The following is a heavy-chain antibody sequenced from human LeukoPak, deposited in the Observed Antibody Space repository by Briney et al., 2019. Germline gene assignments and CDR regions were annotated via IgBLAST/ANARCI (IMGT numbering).Heavy chain of an antibody. D-gene: IGHD1-20*01. CDR3: ARCITGTSLVSDY. CDR2: ISSSSSYI. V-gene: IGHV3-21*01. J-gene: IGHJ4*02. CDR1: GFTFSSYT. Sequence: GGSLRLSCAASGFTFSSYTMNWVRQAPGKGLEWVSSISSSSSYIYYADSVKGRFTISRDNAKNSLYLQMNSLRAEDTAVYYCARCITGTSLVSDYWGQGNLVTVSS.